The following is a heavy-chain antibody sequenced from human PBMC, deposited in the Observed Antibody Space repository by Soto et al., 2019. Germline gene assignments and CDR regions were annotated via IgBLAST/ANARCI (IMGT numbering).Heavy chain of an antibody. V-gene: IGHV3-23*01. CDR3: VGDHATVTPPAGYYYMDV. Sequence: GGSLRLSCAASGFTFSSYAMSWVRQAPGKGLEWVSAISGSGGSTYYADSVKGRFTISRDNSKNTLYLQMNSLRAEDTAVYYCVGDHATVTPPAGYYYMDVWGKGTTVTVSS. CDR2: ISGSGGST. CDR1: GFTFSSYA. J-gene: IGHJ6*03. D-gene: IGHD4-17*01.